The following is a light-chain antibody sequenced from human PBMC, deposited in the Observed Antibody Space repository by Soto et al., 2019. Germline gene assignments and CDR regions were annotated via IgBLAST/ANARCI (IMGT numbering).Light chain of an antibody. CDR1: RKEVGGYNY. CDR2: DVS. Sequence: SLLTQPSPESGAPGKSIPFSSTGHRKEVGGYNYVSWYQHHPGKAPKLIIYDVSNRPSGVSIRFSGSKSDNTASLTISGLQPEDEADYHCSSYTTSNTRQSVFGTGTKVTVL. V-gene: IGLV2-14*03. J-gene: IGLJ1*01. CDR3: SSYTTSNTRQSV.